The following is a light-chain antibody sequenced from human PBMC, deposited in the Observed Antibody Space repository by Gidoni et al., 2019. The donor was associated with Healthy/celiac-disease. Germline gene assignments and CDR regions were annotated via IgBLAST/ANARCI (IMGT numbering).Light chain of an antibody. CDR1: QSISSG. CDR2: DAS. J-gene: IGKJ1*01. CDR3: QQYKSYWT. Sequence: DIQMTQSPSTLSASVGDRVTITCRASQSISSGLAWYQQKQGKAPKLLIYDASSLESGVTSRFSGSGSGTEFTLTISSLQPDDFATYYCQQYKSYWTFGQGTKVEIK. V-gene: IGKV1-5*01.